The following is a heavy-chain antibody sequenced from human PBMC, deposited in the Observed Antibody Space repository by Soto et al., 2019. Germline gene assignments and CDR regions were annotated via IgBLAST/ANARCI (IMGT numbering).Heavy chain of an antibody. CDR1: GYTFTNYW. CDR3: VRPNFGALTHFDF. Sequence: PGESLKISCKALGYTFTNYWIGWVRQTPGKGLEWMGIIFPGDSDTRYNPPFEGQVTVSAAESISTAYPHWNPLKASDTAMYYCVRPNFGALTHFDFWGQGTLVTVSS. CDR2: IFPGDSDT. J-gene: IGHJ4*02. D-gene: IGHD3-16*01. V-gene: IGHV5-51*01.